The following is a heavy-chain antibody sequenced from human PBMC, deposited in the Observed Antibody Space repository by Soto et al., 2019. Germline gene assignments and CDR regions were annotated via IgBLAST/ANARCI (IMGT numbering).Heavy chain of an antibody. D-gene: IGHD6-13*01. CDR3: ARVGGIAEDAFDI. V-gene: IGHV4-39*01. CDR1: GGSISSSSYY. CDR2: IYYSGST. Sequence: KPSETLSLTCTVSGGSISSSSYYWGWIRQPPGKGLEWIGSIYYSGSTYYNPSLKSRVTISVDTSKNQFSLKLSSVTAADTAVYYCARVGGIAEDAFDIWGQGTMVTVSS. J-gene: IGHJ3*02.